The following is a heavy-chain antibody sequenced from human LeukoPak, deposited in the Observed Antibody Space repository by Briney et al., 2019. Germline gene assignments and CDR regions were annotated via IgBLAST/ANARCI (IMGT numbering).Heavy chain of an antibody. CDR2: IYYSGST. J-gene: IGHJ4*02. CDR1: GGSISSYY. V-gene: IGHV4-59*12. Sequence: SETLSLTCTVSGGSISSYYWSWIRQPSGEGVEWIGYIYYSGSTNYNPSLKSRVTISVDTSKNQFSLKLSSVTAADTAVYYCARDSRPYSSGYTHWGQGTLVTVSS. CDR3: ARDSRPYSSGYTH. D-gene: IGHD3-22*01.